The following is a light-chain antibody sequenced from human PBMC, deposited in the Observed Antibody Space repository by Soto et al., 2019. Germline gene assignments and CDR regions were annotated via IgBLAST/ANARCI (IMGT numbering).Light chain of an antibody. CDR2: WAS. J-gene: IGKJ3*01. CDR1: QRGLYSSNNKNY. CDR3: QQCYTTPFT. V-gene: IGKV4-1*01. Sequence: DIVMTQSPDSLAVSLGERATINCKSSQRGLYSSNNKNYLTWYQQKPGQPPKLLIYWASTRESGVPDRFSGSGSGTDFTLTIRSLQAEDVAVYSCQQCYTTPFTFGPGTKVAI.